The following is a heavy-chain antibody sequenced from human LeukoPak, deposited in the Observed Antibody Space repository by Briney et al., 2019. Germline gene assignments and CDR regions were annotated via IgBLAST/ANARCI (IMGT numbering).Heavy chain of an antibody. CDR1: GFTFSSYW. Sequence: QPGGSLRLSCAASGFTFSSYWMHWVRQAPGKGLVWVSRINSDGSSTSYADSVKGRFTISRDNAKNTLYLQMNSLRAEDTAAYYCARDQLSPLYSSSWYRYWGQGTLVTVSS. V-gene: IGHV3-74*01. D-gene: IGHD6-13*01. CDR2: INSDGSST. CDR3: ARDQLSPLYSSSWYRY. J-gene: IGHJ4*02.